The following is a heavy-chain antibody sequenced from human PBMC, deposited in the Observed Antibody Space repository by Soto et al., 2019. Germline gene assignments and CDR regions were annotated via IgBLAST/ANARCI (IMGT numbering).Heavy chain of an antibody. J-gene: IGHJ6*02. CDR1: GLTFSSYA. CDR3: AKAPVPTTVTTYYYYYGMDV. V-gene: IGHV3-23*01. CDR2: ISGSGGST. Sequence: GGSLRLSCAASGLTFSSYAMSWVRQAPGKGLEWVSAISGSGGSTYYADSVKGRFTISRDNSKNTLYLQMNSLRAEDTAVYYCAKAPVPTTVTTYYYYYGMDVWGQGTTVTVSS. D-gene: IGHD4-17*01.